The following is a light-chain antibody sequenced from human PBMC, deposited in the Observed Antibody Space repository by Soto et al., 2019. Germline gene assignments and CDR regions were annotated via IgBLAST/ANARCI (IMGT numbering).Light chain of an antibody. J-gene: IGKJ1*01. CDR3: QQYGSSTAT. CDR1: QSVSSSY. Sequence: EIVLTQSPGTLSLSPGERATLSCRASQSVSSSYLAWYQQKPGQAPGLLIYGASSRATGIPDRFSGSGSGTVFTITISILEPEDFAVYYCQQYGSSTATFGQGTKVEIK. CDR2: GAS. V-gene: IGKV3-20*01.